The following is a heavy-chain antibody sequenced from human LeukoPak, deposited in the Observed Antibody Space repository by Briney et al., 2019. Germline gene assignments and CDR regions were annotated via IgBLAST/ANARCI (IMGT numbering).Heavy chain of an antibody. J-gene: IGHJ6*02. Sequence: SVKVSCTASGGTFSSYAISWVRQAPGQGLEWMGGIIPIFGTANYAQKFQGRVTITADESTSTAYMEPSSLRSEDTAVYYCASEPSSGGRWYGMDVWGQGTTVTVSS. CDR2: IIPIFGTA. CDR1: GGTFSSYA. V-gene: IGHV1-69*13. CDR3: ASEPSSGGRWYGMDV. D-gene: IGHD2-15*01.